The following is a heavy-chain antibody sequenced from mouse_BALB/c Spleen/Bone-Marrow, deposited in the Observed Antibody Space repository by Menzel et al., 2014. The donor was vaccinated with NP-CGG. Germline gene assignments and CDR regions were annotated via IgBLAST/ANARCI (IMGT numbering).Heavy chain of an antibody. CDR1: GFSLTSYG. CDR3: ARTGFDY. D-gene: IGHD4-1*01. CDR2: IWAGGST. Sequence: VKLVDSGPGLVAPSQSLSITCTVSGFSLTSYGVHWVRQPPGKGLEWLGVIWAGGSTNYNSALMSRLSISKDNSKSQVFLKMNSLQTDDTATYYCARTGFDYWGQGTTLTVSS. J-gene: IGHJ2*01. V-gene: IGHV2-9*02.